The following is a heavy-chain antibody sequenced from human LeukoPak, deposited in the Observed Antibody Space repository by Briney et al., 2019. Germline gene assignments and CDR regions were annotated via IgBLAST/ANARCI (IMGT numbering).Heavy chain of an antibody. D-gene: IGHD3-3*01. V-gene: IGHV3-74*01. J-gene: IGHJ4*02. CDR2: INSDGGST. CDR3: ARSRGLLLPEY. Sequence: PGGSLRLSCAASGFTFSTYWMHWVRKAPGKGLVWVSRINSDGGSTSYADSVKGRFTISRDNDKNTLDLQMNSLRAEDTAVYYCARSRGLLLPEYWGQGTLVTVSS. CDR1: GFTFSTYW.